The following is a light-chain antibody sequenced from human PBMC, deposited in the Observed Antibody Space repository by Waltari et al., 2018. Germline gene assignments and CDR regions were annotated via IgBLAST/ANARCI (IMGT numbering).Light chain of an antibody. CDR1: QSITRL. J-gene: IGKJ4*01. CDR2: KAS. V-gene: IGKV1-5*03. Sequence: DIQMTQSPSTLSASVGDRVTITCRASQSITRLLAWYQQKPGTAPKLLISKASSLENEVPSRCSGSGYGTEFTLTITSLHPDDAATFYCQHYSNYPPTFGGGTKVEIK. CDR3: QHYSNYPPT.